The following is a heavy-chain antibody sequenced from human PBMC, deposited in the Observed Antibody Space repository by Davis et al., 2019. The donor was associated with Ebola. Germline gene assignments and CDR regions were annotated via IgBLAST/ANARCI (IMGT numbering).Heavy chain of an antibody. V-gene: IGHV1-46*03. CDR3: TTPGGQDSGYDVFDI. Sequence: AASVKVSCKASGYTFTNYYMHWVRQAPGQGLEWMGMINPNDCRTIYAQKFQGRVTVTRDTSTTTVYMDLSSLRSEDTALYYCTTPGGQDSGYDVFDIWGQGTMVTVSS. D-gene: IGHD5-12*01. CDR2: INPNDCRT. J-gene: IGHJ3*02. CDR1: GYTFTNYY.